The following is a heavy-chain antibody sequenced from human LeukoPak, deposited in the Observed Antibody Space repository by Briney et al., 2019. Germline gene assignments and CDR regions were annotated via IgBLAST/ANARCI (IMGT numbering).Heavy chain of an antibody. CDR1: SGSLSSGSYY. V-gene: IGHV4-61*02. CDR3: ASGCSGGSCYSLDYYYYYYMDV. D-gene: IGHD2-15*01. Sequence: SQTLSLTCTVSSGSLSSGSYYWSWIRQPAGKGLEWNGRIYTSGNTNYNPSLKSRVTISVDTSKNQFSLKLSSVTAADTAVYYCASGCSGGSCYSLDYYYYYYMDVWGKGTTVTVSS. J-gene: IGHJ6*03. CDR2: IYTSGNT.